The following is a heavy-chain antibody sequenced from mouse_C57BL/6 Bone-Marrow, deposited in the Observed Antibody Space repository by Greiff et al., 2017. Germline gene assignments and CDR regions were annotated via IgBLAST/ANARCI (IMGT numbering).Heavy chain of an antibody. D-gene: IGHD2-4*01. CDR3: TRSDMITREFAY. CDR2: IYPGNSDT. Sequence: VQLQQSGTVLVRPGASVKMSCKTSGYTFTSYWMHWVKQRPGQGLEWIGAIYPGNSDTSYNQKFKGKAKLTADTSASTAYMELSSLTNEDSAVYCCTRSDMITREFAYWGQGTLVTVSA. J-gene: IGHJ3*01. V-gene: IGHV1-5*01. CDR1: GYTFTSYW.